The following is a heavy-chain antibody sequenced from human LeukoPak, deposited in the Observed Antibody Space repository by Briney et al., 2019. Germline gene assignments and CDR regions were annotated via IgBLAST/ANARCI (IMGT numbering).Heavy chain of an antibody. Sequence: SETLSLTCSVSGSSINNYYWSWIRQSPGKGLEWIGYIYYNGSTNYNPSLKSRVTISIDTSKNQFSLKLASVTAADTAVYYCAIRWFSSSPFDPWGQGTLVTVSS. J-gene: IGHJ5*02. CDR1: GSSINNYY. CDR3: AIRWFSSSPFDP. D-gene: IGHD6-13*01. CDR2: IYYNGST. V-gene: IGHV4-59*01.